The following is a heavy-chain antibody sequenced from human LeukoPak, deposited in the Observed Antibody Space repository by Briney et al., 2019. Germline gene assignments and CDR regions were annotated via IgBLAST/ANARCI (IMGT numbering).Heavy chain of an antibody. J-gene: IGHJ4*02. CDR3: ARILGPYYYDSSGYRDNFDY. CDR1: GFTFSSYG. D-gene: IGHD3-22*01. CDR2: VWYDGSNK. Sequence: QPGGSLRLSCAASGFTFSSYGMHWVRQAPGKGLEWVAVVWYDGSNKYYADSVKGRFTISRDNSKNTLYLQMNSLRAEDTAVYYCARILGPYYYDSSGYRDNFDYWGQGALVTVSS. V-gene: IGHV3-33*01.